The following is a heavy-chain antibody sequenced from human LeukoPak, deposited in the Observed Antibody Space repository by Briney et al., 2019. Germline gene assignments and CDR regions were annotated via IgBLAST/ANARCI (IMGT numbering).Heavy chain of an antibody. D-gene: IGHD1-14*01. V-gene: IGHV4-59*01. Sequence: PSVTLSLTCTFSGGSISSYYWSWLRQPPGKGLVGVGYLYYSGSTNLSTSLKSRVTISVDTSKNQFSLKLSSVTAADTAVYYCARVYREPGNDAFDIWGQGTMVTVSS. J-gene: IGHJ3*02. CDR1: GGSISSYY. CDR2: LYYSGST. CDR3: ARVYREPGNDAFDI.